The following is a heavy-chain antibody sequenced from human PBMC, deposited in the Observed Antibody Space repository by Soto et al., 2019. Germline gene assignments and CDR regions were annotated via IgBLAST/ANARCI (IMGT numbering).Heavy chain of an antibody. Sequence: GESLKISCKGSGYSFTSYWISWVRQMPGKGLEWMGRIDPSDSYTNYSPSFQGHVTISADKSISTAYLQWSSLKASDTAMYYCARQWGSYSSSWLEGEANWFDPWGQGTLVTVSS. J-gene: IGHJ5*02. V-gene: IGHV5-10-1*01. D-gene: IGHD6-13*01. CDR1: GYSFTSYW. CDR3: ARQWGSYSSSWLEGEANWFDP. CDR2: IDPSDSYT.